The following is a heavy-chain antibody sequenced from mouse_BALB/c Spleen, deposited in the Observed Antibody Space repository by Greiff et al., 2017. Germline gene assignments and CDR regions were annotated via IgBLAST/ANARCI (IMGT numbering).Heavy chain of an antibody. CDR1: GFTFTEYT. CDR3: AREGGYYYGSSSAWFAY. D-gene: IGHD1-1*01. Sequence: EVQLQQSGPELVKPGASVKISCKTSGFTFTEYTMHWVKQSHGKSLEWIGGINPNNGGTKYNEKFKGKATLTSDKSSSTAYMELSSLTSEDSAVYYCAREGGYYYGSSSAWFAYWGQGTLVTVSA. CDR2: INPNNGGT. J-gene: IGHJ3*01. V-gene: IGHV1-18*01.